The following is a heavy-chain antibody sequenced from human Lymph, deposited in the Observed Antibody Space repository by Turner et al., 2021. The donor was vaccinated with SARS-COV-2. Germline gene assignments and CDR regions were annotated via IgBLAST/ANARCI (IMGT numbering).Heavy chain of an antibody. Sequence: EVQLVESGGGLVQPGGSLRLSCAASGLTVSSNYMSWVRQAPGKGLEWVSIIYSGGSTFYADSVKGRFTIPRDNSKNTLYLQMNSLRAEDTAVYYCARDFREGAFDIWGQGTMVTISS. CDR1: GLTVSSNY. D-gene: IGHD3-10*01. J-gene: IGHJ3*02. V-gene: IGHV3-66*01. CDR3: ARDFREGAFDI. CDR2: IYSGGST.